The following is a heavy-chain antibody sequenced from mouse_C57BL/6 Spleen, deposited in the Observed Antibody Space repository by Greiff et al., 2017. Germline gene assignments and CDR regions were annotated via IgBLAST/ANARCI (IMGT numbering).Heavy chain of an antibody. D-gene: IGHD1-1*01. V-gene: IGHV1-55*01. CDR3: ARYYYGSSPTYAMDD. J-gene: IGHJ4*01. CDR1: GYTFTSYW. Sequence: QVQLQQPGAELVKPGASVKMSCKASGYTFTSYWITWVKQRPGQGLEWIGDIYPGSGSTNYNEKFKSKATLTVDTSSSTAYMQLSSLTSEDSAVYYCARYYYGSSPTYAMDDWGQGTSVTVSS. CDR2: IYPGSGST.